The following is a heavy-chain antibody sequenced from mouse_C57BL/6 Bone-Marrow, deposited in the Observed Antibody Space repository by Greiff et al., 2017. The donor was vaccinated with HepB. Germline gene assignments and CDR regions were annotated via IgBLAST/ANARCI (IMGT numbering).Heavy chain of an antibody. CDR1: GFTFSDYG. J-gene: IGHJ1*03. CDR2: ISSGSSTI. Sequence: EVKLMESGGGLVKPGGSLKLSCAASGFTFSDYGMHWVRQAPAKGLEWVAYISSGSSTIYYADTVKGRFPITRDNAKNTLFLQMTSLRSEDTAMYYCERRLWYFDVWGTGTTVTVSS. CDR3: ERRLWYFDV. V-gene: IGHV5-17*01.